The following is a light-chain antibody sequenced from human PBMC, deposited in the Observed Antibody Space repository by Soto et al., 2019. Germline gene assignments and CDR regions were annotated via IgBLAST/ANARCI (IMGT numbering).Light chain of an antibody. J-gene: IGKJ4*01. CDR3: QQYDNLLPRT. Sequence: DIQMTQSPSSLSASVGDRVTITCQTSQDISDYLAWYQQKPGQAPKLLIYDASNLETGVPSRFSGSGSGTDFTFTISSLQPEDIAVYYCQQYDNLLPRTFGGGTKVDIK. CDR2: DAS. V-gene: IGKV1-33*01. CDR1: QDISDY.